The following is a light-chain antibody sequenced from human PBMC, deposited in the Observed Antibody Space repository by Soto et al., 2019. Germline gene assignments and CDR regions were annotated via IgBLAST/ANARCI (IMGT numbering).Light chain of an antibody. CDR3: QQYNRYPIT. J-gene: IGKJ5*01. Sequence: DIQMTQSPSTLSASVGDRVTITCRASQSISSWLAWYQQKPGKAPKLLIYDASSLESGVPSRFSGSGSGTEFTLTISSLQPDDFAPYYCQQYNRYPITFGQGTRLEIK. CDR2: DAS. V-gene: IGKV1-5*01. CDR1: QSISSW.